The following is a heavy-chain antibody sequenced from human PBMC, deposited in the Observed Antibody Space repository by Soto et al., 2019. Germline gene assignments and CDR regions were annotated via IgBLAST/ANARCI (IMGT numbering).Heavy chain of an antibody. CDR1: GFSLSSSHVA. V-gene: IGHV2-5*02. Sequence: QITLKESGPTLVKPTQTLTLTCTFTGFSLSSSHVAVGWIRQPPGKAPECLAFIYWDGNEHYSPSLRSRLTLTKDTSKDQLFLTVADMDPEDTATYFCAHGSGWLFDYWGQGTRVTVSS. CDR2: IYWDGNE. CDR3: AHGSGWLFDY. D-gene: IGHD6-19*01. J-gene: IGHJ4*02.